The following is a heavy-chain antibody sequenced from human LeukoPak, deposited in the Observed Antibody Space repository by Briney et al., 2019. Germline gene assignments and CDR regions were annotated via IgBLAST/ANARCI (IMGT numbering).Heavy chain of an antibody. V-gene: IGHV3-30*04. CDR1: GFTFSSYA. J-gene: IGHJ4*02. D-gene: IGHD3-22*01. CDR2: ISYDGSNK. CDR3: ARRVGRYDSTDYFDY. Sequence: GGSLRLSCAASGFTFSSYAMHWVRQAPGKGLEWVAVISYDGSNKYYADSVKGRFTISRDNSKNTLYLQMNCLRAEDTAVYYCARRVGRYDSTDYFDYWGQGTLVTVSS.